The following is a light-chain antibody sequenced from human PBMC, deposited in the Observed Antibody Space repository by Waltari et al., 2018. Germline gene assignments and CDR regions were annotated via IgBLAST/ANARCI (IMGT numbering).Light chain of an antibody. CDR2: KTT. CDR1: QTVETNY. Sequence: ILTQSPGTLSLSPGEGATLFCRASQTVETNYFAWYQQKPGQSPKLLIDKTTKRATGVPDRFSGSGAGTDVSFNIDMLEPGDSAVYFCQQFGGSPMYTFGQGTKLEI. V-gene: IGKV3-20*01. J-gene: IGKJ2*01. CDR3: QQFGGSPMYT.